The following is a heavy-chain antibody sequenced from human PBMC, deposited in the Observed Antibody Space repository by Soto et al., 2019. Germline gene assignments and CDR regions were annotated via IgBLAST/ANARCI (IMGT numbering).Heavy chain of an antibody. CDR3: AKRAWGYFYFDY. V-gene: IGHV3-23*01. J-gene: IGHJ4*02. D-gene: IGHD1-26*01. CDR1: GFTFSSYS. CDR2: ISGSGGST. Sequence: GGSLRLSCAASGFTFSSYSMNWVRQAPGKGLEWVSVISGSGGSTYYADSVKGRFTISRDNSKNTLYLQMNSLRAEDTAVYYCAKRAWGYFYFDYWGQGTLVTVSS.